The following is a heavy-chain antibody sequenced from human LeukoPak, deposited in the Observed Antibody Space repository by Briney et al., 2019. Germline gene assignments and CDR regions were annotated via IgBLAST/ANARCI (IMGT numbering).Heavy chain of an antibody. J-gene: IGHJ6*03. V-gene: IGHV4-38-2*02. D-gene: IGHD2-15*01. Sequence: SETLSLTCTVSGYSISSGYYWGWIRQPPGKGLEWIGSIYHSGSTYYNPSLKSRVTISVDTSKNQFSLKLSSVTAADTAVYYCARVSVVAADYYYYYMDVWGKGTTVTISS. CDR1: GYSISSGYY. CDR3: ARVSVVAADYYYYYMDV. CDR2: IYHSGST.